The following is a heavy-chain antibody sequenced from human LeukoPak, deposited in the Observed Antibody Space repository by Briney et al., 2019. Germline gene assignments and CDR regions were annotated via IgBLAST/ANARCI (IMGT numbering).Heavy chain of an antibody. J-gene: IGHJ4*02. V-gene: IGHV3-23*01. CDR1: GVTFRIYA. Sequence: GGSLRLFCAASGVTFRIYAMSWVRQAPGKGLEWVSTICGSGGGTYYADSVKGRFTISRDNSKNTLYLQMNSLRAEDTAVYYCAKPAYCGGDCSTFYFDYWGQGALVTVSS. D-gene: IGHD2-21*02. CDR3: AKPAYCGGDCSTFYFDY. CDR2: ICGSGGGT.